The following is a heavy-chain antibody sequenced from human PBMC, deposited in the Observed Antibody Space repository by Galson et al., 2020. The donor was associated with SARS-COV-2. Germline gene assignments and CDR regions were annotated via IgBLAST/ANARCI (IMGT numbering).Heavy chain of an antibody. Sequence: SETLSLTCTVSGGSISSYYWSWIRQPAGKGLQWIGRMYTSGSTNYNPSLKSRVTMSVDTSKNQFSLKLSSVTAADTAVYYCARDAIAAARGSAFDIWGQGTMVTVSS. V-gene: IGHV4-4*07. D-gene: IGHD6-13*01. CDR2: MYTSGST. CDR1: GGSISSYY. J-gene: IGHJ3*02. CDR3: ARDAIAAARGSAFDI.